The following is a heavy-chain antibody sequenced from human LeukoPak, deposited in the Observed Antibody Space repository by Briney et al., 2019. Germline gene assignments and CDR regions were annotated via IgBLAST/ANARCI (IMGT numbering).Heavy chain of an antibody. Sequence: GESLKISCKGSGYNFANFWVGWVRQMPGKGLEWMGIVNPADSDTRYSPSIQGQVTFSVDKPLSTAYLQWTSLKASDTAIYYCTKNTDTGIFDYWGQGTLVTVSS. D-gene: IGHD1-14*01. CDR2: VNPADSDT. V-gene: IGHV5-51*04. CDR3: TKNTDTGIFDY. CDR1: GYNFANFW. J-gene: IGHJ4*02.